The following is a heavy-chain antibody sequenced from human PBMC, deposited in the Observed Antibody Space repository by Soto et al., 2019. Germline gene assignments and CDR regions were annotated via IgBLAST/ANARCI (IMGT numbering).Heavy chain of an antibody. V-gene: IGHV4-39*01. D-gene: IGHD3-16*02. Sequence: QMQLQESGPGLVKPSETLSLTCTVSNGSISTTSYNWGCIRQSPRKGLEWIGTIFYTGTTSYNPSLKSRVTITVDTSNNQFSMKLASVTAADTAVYYCARHGSFWGQGILVVVSS. CDR1: NGSISTTSYN. J-gene: IGHJ4*02. CDR2: IFYTGTT. CDR3: ARHGSF.